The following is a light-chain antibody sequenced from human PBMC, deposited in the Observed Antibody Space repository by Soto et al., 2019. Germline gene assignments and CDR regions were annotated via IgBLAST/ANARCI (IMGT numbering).Light chain of an antibody. CDR1: SSDVGGYNY. J-gene: IGLJ1*01. Sequence: QSVRTQPASVSGSPGQSITISCPGTSSDVGGYNYVSWYQQHPGKAPKLMIYDVSNRPSGVSNRFSGSKSGNTASLTISGLQSEHEADSYNSSYTTRTIQVFGNGTKVTAL. CDR3: SSYTTRTIQV. V-gene: IGLV2-14*01. CDR2: DVS.